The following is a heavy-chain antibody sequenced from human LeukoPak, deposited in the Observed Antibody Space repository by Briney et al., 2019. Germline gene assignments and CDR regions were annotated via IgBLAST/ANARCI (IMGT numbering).Heavy chain of an antibody. V-gene: IGHV1-69*05. CDR1: GGTFISYA. D-gene: IGHD5-18*01. CDR2: IIPIFGTA. Sequence: GSSVKVSCKASGGTFISYAISWVRQAPGQGLEGMGRIIPIFGTANYAQKFQGRVTITTDESTSAAYMELSSLRSEDTAVYYCAVDTAMGLYFDYWGQGTLVTVSS. CDR3: AVDTAMGLYFDY. J-gene: IGHJ4*02.